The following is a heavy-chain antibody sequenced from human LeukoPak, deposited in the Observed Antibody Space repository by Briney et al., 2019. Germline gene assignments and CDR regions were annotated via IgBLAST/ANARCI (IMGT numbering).Heavy chain of an antibody. D-gene: IGHD1-26*01. J-gene: IGHJ4*02. CDR2: ISHDRSNN. Sequence: GGSLRLSCAASGFTFSNYAMHWARQAPGKGLEWVAFISHDRSNNCHADSVKGRFTISRDNSKNTLYLQMNSLTDEDTAVYYCARDLSGSFMSDYWGQGTLVTVSS. V-gene: IGHV3-30-3*01. CDR3: ARDLSGSFMSDY. CDR1: GFTFSNYA.